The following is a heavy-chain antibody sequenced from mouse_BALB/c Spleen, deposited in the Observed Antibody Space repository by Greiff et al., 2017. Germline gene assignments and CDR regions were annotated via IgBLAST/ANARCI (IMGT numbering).Heavy chain of an antibody. CDR1: GYTFSSYW. V-gene: IGHV1-9*01. CDR3: ARLRSYCNPDY. Sequence: VQLQQSGAELMKPGASVKISCKATGYTFSSYWIEWVKQRPGHGLEWIGEILPGSGSTNYNEKFKGKATFTADTSSNTAYMQLSSLTSEDSAVYYCARLRSYCNPDYWGQGTTLTVSS. D-gene: IGHD2-1*01. J-gene: IGHJ2*01. CDR2: ILPGSGST.